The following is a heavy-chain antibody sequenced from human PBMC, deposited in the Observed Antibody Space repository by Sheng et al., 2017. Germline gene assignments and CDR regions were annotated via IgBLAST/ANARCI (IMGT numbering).Heavy chain of an antibody. Sequence: QVLLVQSGAEVKKPGSSVKVSCKASGGDFSNYAITWVRQAPGQGLEWMGGIIPVFDTPNYAQTFRGRVTLTADESTSTVYMAPSRLRPEDSAIYYCARSQSYGSGTYNYWGQGTLVTVSS. CDR2: IIPVFDTP. V-gene: IGHV1-69*13. D-gene: IGHD3-10*01. CDR3: ARSQSYGSGTYNY. CDR1: GGDFSNYA. J-gene: IGHJ4*02.